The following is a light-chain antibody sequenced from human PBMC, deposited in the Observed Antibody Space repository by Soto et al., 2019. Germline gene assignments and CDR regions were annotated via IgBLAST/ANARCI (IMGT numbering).Light chain of an antibody. J-gene: IGKJ5*01. CDR1: QSVSTF. CDR2: DAS. CDR3: QQRSNWPPSIT. V-gene: IGKV3-11*01. Sequence: ETVLTQSPATLSLSPGERATLSCRASQSVSTFLAWYQQKPGQAPRLLIYDASIRATDLPARFSGSGSGTDFTLTISSLEPEDCAVYYCQQRSNWPPSITFGQGTRLEIK.